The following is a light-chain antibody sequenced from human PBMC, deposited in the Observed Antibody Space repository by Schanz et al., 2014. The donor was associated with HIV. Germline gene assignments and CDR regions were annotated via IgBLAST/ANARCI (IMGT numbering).Light chain of an antibody. CDR2: WAS. Sequence: IVVTQSPDSLAVSLGERATINCKSSRNVLYRTSNNNYLAWYQQKPGQPPKLLIYWASVRESGVPDRFSGGGSGTDFTLTISNLQAEDVAVYYCQQRGDSPPWTFGQGTKVEIK. V-gene: IGKV4-1*01. J-gene: IGKJ1*01. CDR3: QQRGDSPPWT. CDR1: RNVLYRTSNNNY.